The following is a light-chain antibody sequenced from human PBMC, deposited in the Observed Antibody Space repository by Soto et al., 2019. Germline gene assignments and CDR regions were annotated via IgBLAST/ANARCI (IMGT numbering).Light chain of an antibody. CDR2: DVS. V-gene: IGLV2-14*01. Sequence: QSVLTQPASVSGSPGQSITISCTGTSSDVGGYNYVSWHQQHPGKAPKLMIYDVSNRPSGVSNRFSGSKSGNTASLTISGLQAEDEADYYCSSYTSSSTPCVFGTGTMVTVL. CDR3: SSYTSSSTPCV. J-gene: IGLJ1*01. CDR1: SSDVGGYNY.